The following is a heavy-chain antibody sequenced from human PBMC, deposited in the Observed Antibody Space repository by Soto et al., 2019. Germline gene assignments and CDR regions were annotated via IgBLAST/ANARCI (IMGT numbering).Heavy chain of an antibody. J-gene: IGHJ5*02. CDR1: GYTFTSYG. Sequence: QVQLVQSGAEVKKPGASVKVSCKASGYTFTSYGISWVRQAPGQGLEWMGWISAYNGNTNYAQKLQGRVTMTTDTSTSTAYMELRSLRSDDTAVYYCARVPVPHIVVVPALRNDNWFDPWGQGTLVTVSS. CDR2: ISAYNGNT. CDR3: ARVPVPHIVVVPALRNDNWFDP. V-gene: IGHV1-18*01. D-gene: IGHD2-2*01.